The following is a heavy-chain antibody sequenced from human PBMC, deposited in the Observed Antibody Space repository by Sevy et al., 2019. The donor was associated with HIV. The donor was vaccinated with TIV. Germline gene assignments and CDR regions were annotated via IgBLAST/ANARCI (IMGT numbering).Heavy chain of an antibody. CDR1: GFIFSNYW. D-gene: IGHD6-19*01. CDR3: AWGAWYAI. Sequence: GGSLRLSCAASGFIFSNYWMSWVRQAPGKGLEWVANIKQDGSEKYYVDSVRGRFTHSRDNAKNSLYLQMNSLRDEDTAVYYCAWGAWYAIWGQGTTVTVSS. J-gene: IGHJ6*02. V-gene: IGHV3-7*04. CDR2: IKQDGSEK.